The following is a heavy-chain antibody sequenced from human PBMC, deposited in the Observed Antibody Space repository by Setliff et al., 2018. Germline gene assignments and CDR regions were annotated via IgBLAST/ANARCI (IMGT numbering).Heavy chain of an antibody. CDR1: GFTFTDYL. V-gene: IGHV1-2*02. J-gene: IGHJ4*02. Sequence: RASVKVSCKAYGFTFTDYLMNWMRQAPEQGLEWMGRINLNTGNIFYAQEFQGRITLTRDTSISTAYMELTGLRYDDTAIYYCARDTLTLGDITLFDYWGQGTLVTVSS. D-gene: IGHD3-16*01. CDR2: INLNTGNI. CDR3: ARDTLTLGDITLFDY.